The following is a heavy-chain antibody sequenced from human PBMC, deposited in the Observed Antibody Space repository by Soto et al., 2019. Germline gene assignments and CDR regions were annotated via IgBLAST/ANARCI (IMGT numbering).Heavy chain of an antibody. CDR3: ARGGVFGYSYGLIYYGMDV. D-gene: IGHD5-18*01. CDR2: INHSGST. Sequence: KTSETLSLTCAVYGGSFSGYYWSWIRQPPGKGLEWIGEINHSGSTNYNSSLKSRVTISVDTSKNQFSLKLSSVTAADTAVYYCARGGVFGYSYGLIYYGMDVWGQGTTVTVSS. V-gene: IGHV4-34*01. J-gene: IGHJ6*02. CDR1: GGSFSGYY.